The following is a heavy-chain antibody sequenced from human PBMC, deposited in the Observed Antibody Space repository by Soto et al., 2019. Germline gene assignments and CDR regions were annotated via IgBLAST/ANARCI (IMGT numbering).Heavy chain of an antibody. CDR1: GGSISSGGYS. Sequence: QLQLQESGSGLVKPSQTLSLTCAVSGGSISSGGYSWSWIRRPPGKGLEWIGYIYHSGSTYYNPSLKSRVTISVDRSKNQFSLKLSSVTTADTAVYCCASSHAGAHITAAVHWGQGTLVTVSS. J-gene: IGHJ4*02. CDR3: ASSHAGAHITAAVH. CDR2: IYHSGST. V-gene: IGHV4-30-2*01. D-gene: IGHD6-13*01.